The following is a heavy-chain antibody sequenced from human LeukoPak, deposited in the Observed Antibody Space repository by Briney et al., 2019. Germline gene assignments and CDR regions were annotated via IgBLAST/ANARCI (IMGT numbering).Heavy chain of an antibody. CDR2: ISSSSSYI. D-gene: IGHD1-20*01. CDR1: GFTFSSYS. CDR3: ARDLDNWDYYYGMDV. J-gene: IGHJ6*02. Sequence: PGGSLRLSCAASGFTFSSYSMNWVRQAPGKGLEWVSSISSSSSYIYYADSVKGRFTISRDNAKNSLYLQMNSLRAEDTAVYYCARDLDNWDYYYGMDVWGQGTTVTVSS. V-gene: IGHV3-21*01.